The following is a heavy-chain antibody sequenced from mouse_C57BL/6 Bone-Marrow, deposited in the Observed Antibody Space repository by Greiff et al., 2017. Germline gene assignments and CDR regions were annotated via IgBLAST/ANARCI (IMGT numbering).Heavy chain of an antibody. CDR3: ARAGFTTVVATNFDD. Sequence: DVQLVESGEGLVKPGGSLKLSCAASGFTFSSYAMSWVRQTPEKRLEWVAYISSGGDYIYYAATVKGRFTIPRDNARNTLYLQMSSLKSEDTAMYYCARAGFTTVVATNFDDWGQGTTLTVSS. CDR1: GFTFSSYA. CDR2: ISSGGDYI. V-gene: IGHV5S21*01. J-gene: IGHJ2*01. D-gene: IGHD1-1*01.